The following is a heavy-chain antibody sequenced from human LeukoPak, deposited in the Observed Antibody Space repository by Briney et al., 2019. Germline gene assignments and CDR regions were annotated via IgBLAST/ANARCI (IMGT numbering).Heavy chain of an antibody. Sequence: GGSLGLSCAASGFIFSNYGMYWVRQSPGKGLEWVAFIWYNGGRKYYPDSVKGRFTISRDNTKNTLYLEINSLRPDDTGIYYCAKDPVAAAGTFYYLAVWGKGTTVSVS. CDR2: IWYNGGRK. J-gene: IGHJ6*03. CDR3: AKDPVAAAGTFYYLAV. V-gene: IGHV3-33*03. CDR1: GFIFSNYG. D-gene: IGHD6-13*01.